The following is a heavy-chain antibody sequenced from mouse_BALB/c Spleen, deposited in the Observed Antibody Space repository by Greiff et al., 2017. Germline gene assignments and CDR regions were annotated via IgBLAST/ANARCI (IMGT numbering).Heavy chain of an antibody. CDR3: ASDYDGLAY. V-gene: IGHV2-4-1*01. CDR1: GFSLTSYG. J-gene: IGHJ3*01. D-gene: IGHD2-4*01. CDR2: IWSGGST. Sequence: QVQLQQSGPGLVQPSQSLSITCTVSGFSLTSYGVHWVRQSPGKGLEWLGVIWSGGSTDYNAAFISRLSISKDNSKSQVFFKMNSLQADDTAIYYCASDYDGLAYWGQGTLVTVSA.